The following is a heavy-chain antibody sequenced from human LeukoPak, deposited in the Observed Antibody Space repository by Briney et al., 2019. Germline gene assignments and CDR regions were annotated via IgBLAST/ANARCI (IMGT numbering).Heavy chain of an antibody. CDR1: GGSISGYY. J-gene: IGHJ5*02. CDR2: TYYRGSS. CDR3: ARDIGSSSWYAQSWFDP. D-gene: IGHD6-13*01. Sequence: SETLSLTCVVSGGSISGYYWTWIRQPPGKGLEWIGYTYYRGSSSFNPSLRSRVTISVDMSKNQVSLKLTSVTAADTAVYYCARDIGSSSWYAQSWFDPWGQGTLVTVSS. V-gene: IGHV4-59*01.